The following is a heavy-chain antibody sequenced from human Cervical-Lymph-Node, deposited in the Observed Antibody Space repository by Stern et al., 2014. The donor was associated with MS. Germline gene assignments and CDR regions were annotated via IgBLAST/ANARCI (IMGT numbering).Heavy chain of an antibody. D-gene: IGHD2-15*01. CDR1: GYPFSTFW. CDR2: VYPVNSET. V-gene: IGHV5-51*03. CDR3: ARLTGYFGSSVHMDV. Sequence: VQLVQSGAEVKMPGESLKISCQCFGYPFSTFWIAWVRQMPGKGLEWMGIVYPVNSETRYSPSFQGQVTVSADTSITTAYLQWSSLKASDTAIYFCARLTGYFGSSVHMDVWGQGTTVTVAS. J-gene: IGHJ6*02.